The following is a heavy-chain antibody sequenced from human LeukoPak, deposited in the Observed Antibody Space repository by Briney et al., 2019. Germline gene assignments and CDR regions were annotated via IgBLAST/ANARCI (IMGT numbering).Heavy chain of an antibody. D-gene: IGHD6-13*01. CDR3: ARGHSSSPTPFDY. CDR2: IYYSGST. CDR1: GGSISSYY. J-gene: IGHJ4*02. Sequence: PSETLSLTCTASGGSISSYYWSWIRQPPGKGLEWIGYIYYSGSTNYNPSLKSRVTISVDTSKNQFSLKLSSVTAADTAVYYCARGHSSSPTPFDYWGQGTLVTVSS. V-gene: IGHV4-59*01.